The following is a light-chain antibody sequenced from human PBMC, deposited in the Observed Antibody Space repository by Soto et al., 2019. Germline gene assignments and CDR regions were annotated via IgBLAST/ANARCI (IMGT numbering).Light chain of an antibody. V-gene: IGLV1-40*01. J-gene: IGLJ1*01. Sequence: HSALTQPPSVSGAPGQRVTISCTGSSSNIGAGYDVHWYQQRPGTAPKLLIFGNINRPSGVPDRFSGSKYGTSASLAITGLQAEDEGDYYCQSYDGTLTARYVFGTGTKVTV. CDR1: SSNIGAGYD. CDR3: QSYDGTLTARYV. CDR2: GNI.